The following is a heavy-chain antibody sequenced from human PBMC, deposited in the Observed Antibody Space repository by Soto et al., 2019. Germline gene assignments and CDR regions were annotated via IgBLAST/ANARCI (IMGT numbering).Heavy chain of an antibody. CDR1: GGTFSSYT. CDR2: IIPILGIA. J-gene: IGHJ6*02. V-gene: IGHV1-69*10. Sequence: SVKVSCKASGGTFSSYTINWVRQAPGQGLEWMGGIIPILGIANYAQKFQDRVTITADKSTSTAYMELSSLRSDDTAVYYCARSRQSYYDYVWGSPGSDYGMDVWGQGTTVTVS. D-gene: IGHD3-16*01. CDR3: ARSRQSYYDYVWGSPGSDYGMDV.